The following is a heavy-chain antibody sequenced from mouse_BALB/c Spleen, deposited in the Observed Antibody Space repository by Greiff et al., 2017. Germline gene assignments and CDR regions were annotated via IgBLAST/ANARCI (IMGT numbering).Heavy chain of an antibody. CDR1: GYSITSDYA. J-gene: IGHJ4*01. Sequence: VQLKESGPGLVKPSQSLSLTCTVTGYSITSDYAWNWIRQFPGNKLEWMGYISYSGSTSYNPSLKSRISITRDTSKNQFFLQLNSVTTEDTATYYCAGYDDAMDYWGQGTSVTVSS. D-gene: IGHD2-2*01. CDR3: AGYDDAMDY. V-gene: IGHV3-2*02. CDR2: ISYSGST.